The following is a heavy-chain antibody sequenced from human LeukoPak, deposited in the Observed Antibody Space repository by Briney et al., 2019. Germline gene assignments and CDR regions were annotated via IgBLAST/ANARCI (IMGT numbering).Heavy chain of an antibody. CDR1: GFTFSSYG. J-gene: IGHJ4*02. CDR3: AKDSSSWYYFDY. CDR2: ISYDGSNK. Sequence: GRSLRLSCAASGFTFSSYGMHWVRQAPGKGLEWVAVISYDGSNKYYADSVKGRLTISRDNSKNTLYLQMNSLRAEDTAVYYCAKDSSSWYYFDYWGQGTLVTVSS. V-gene: IGHV3-30*18. D-gene: IGHD6-13*01.